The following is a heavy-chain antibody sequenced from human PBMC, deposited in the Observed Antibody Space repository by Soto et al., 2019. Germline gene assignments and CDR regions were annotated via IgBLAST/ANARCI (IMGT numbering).Heavy chain of an antibody. CDR2: ISYDGSNK. V-gene: IGHV3-30*18. CDR1: GFTFSSYG. D-gene: IGHD5-18*01. J-gene: IGHJ4*02. Sequence: HPGGSLRLSCAASGFTFSSYGMHWVRQAPGKGLEWVAVISYDGSNKYYADSVKGRFTISRDNSKNTLYLQMNSLRAEDTAVYYCAKDLHSYGYSRQPFDYWGQGTLVTVSS. CDR3: AKDLHSYGYSRQPFDY.